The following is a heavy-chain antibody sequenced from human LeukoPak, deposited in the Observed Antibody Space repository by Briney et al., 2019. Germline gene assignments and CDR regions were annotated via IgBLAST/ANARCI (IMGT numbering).Heavy chain of an antibody. CDR3: ARALVPYYDILTGYYKHPIDAFDI. Sequence: SETLSLTCTVSGASISSYYWSWIRQPAGEGLEWIERIYSSGSTNYNPSLKSRVTMSVDTSKNQFSLKLISVTAADTAVYYCARALVPYYDILTGYYKHPIDAFDIWGQGTMVTVSS. V-gene: IGHV4-4*07. J-gene: IGHJ3*02. CDR1: GASISSYY. CDR2: IYSSGST. D-gene: IGHD3-9*01.